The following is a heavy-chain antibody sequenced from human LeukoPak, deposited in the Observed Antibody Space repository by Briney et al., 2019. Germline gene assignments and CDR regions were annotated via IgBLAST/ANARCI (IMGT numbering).Heavy chain of an antibody. CDR1: GYTFTSYA. CDR2: INAGNGNT. Sequence: ASVKVSCKASGYTFTSYAMHWVRQAPGQRLEWMGWINAGNGNTKYSQKFQGRVTITRDTSASTACMELSSLRSEDTAVYYCARGRDDYGDPLDYWGQGTLVTVSS. V-gene: IGHV1-3*01. J-gene: IGHJ4*02. D-gene: IGHD4-17*01. CDR3: ARGRDDYGDPLDY.